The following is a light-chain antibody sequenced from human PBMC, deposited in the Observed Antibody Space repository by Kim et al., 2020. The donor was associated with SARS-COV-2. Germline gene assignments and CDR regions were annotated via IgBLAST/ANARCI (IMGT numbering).Light chain of an antibody. CDR3: QQYDMTPGT. CDR1: QTVTSRK. CDR2: AAS. J-gene: IGKJ2*01. Sequence: EIVLTQSPGTLSLSPGERATLSCRASQTVTSRKFAWYQLKPGQAPRLLIYAASSRATGIPDRFSGSGSGTDFTLTISRLEPEDFAVYYCQQYDMTPGTFGQGTKLEIK. V-gene: IGKV3-20*01.